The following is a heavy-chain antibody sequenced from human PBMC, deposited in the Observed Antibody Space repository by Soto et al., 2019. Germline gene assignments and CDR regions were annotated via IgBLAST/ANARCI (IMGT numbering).Heavy chain of an antibody. CDR1: GCTFSSYV. Sequence: GGSLRVSWAASGCTFSSYVMHWISKATGKGLEWVAVISYDGSNKYYADSVKGRFTISRDNSKNTLYLQMNSLRAEDTAVYYCAKERTIFGVVIIDGFDYWGQGTLVTVSS. J-gene: IGHJ4*02. CDR2: ISYDGSNK. D-gene: IGHD3-3*01. V-gene: IGHV3-30*18. CDR3: AKERTIFGVVIIDGFDY.